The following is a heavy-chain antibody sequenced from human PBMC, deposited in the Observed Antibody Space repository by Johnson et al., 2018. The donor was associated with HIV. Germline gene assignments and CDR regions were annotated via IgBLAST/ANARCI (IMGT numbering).Heavy chain of an antibody. Sequence: EVQLVESGGGLIQPGGSLRLSCAASGFTVSSYYMSWVRQAPGKGLEWVSVIYSGGSTYYADSVKGRFTISRDISKNTLFLQMNSLRAEDTAVYYCARPVIAADAAFDIWGQGTMVTVSS. CDR1: GFTVSSYY. D-gene: IGHD3-16*02. J-gene: IGHJ3*02. V-gene: IGHV3-53*01. CDR3: ARPVIAADAAFDI. CDR2: IYSGGST.